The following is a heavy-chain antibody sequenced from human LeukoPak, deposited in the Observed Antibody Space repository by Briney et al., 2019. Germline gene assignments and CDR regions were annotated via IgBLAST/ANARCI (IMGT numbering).Heavy chain of an antibody. CDR1: GYTFTGYY. D-gene: IGHD2-15*01. J-gene: IGHJ4*02. V-gene: IGHV1-2*02. Sequence: ASVKVSRKASGYTFTGYYMHWVRQAPGQGLEWMGWINPNSGGTNYAQKFQGRVTMTRDTSISTAYMELSRLRSDDTAVYYCARAGGGSFRFDYWGQGTLVTVSS. CDR2: INPNSGGT. CDR3: ARAGGGSFRFDY.